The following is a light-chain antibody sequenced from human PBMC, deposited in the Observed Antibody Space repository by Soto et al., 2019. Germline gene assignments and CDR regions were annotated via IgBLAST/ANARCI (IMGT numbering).Light chain of an antibody. V-gene: IGLV2-14*01. CDR2: EVS. J-gene: IGLJ1*01. CDR3: GSITSSSTSV. CDR1: SSDVGGYKY. Sequence: QSALSQPASVSGSPGQSITISCTGTSSDVGGYKYVSWYQHQPGEAPKLIIYEVSNRPSGVSNRFSGSKSGNTASLTISGIQTGDEADYYCGSITSSSTSVFGTGTKLTVL.